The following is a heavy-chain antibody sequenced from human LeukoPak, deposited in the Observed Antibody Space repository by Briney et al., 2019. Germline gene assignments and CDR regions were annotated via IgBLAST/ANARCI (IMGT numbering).Heavy chain of an antibody. CDR1: GFTFSSYG. CDR2: IWYDGSNK. Sequence: GGSLRLSCAASGFTFSSYGMHWVRQAPGKGLEWVAVIWYDGSNKYYVDSVKGRFTTSRDNSKNTLYLQTNSLRAEDTAVYYCARDQNEGYGDYFYYFDCWGQGTLVTVSS. D-gene: IGHD4-17*01. CDR3: ARDQNEGYGDYFYYFDC. V-gene: IGHV3-33*01. J-gene: IGHJ4*02.